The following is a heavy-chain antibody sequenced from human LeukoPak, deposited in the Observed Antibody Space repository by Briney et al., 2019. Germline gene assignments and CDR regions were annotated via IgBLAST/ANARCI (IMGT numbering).Heavy chain of an antibody. D-gene: IGHD3-22*01. CDR2: ISGSGGST. V-gene: IGHV3-23*01. CDR1: GFTFSSYG. Sequence: GGSLRLSCAASGFTFSSYGMHWVRQAPGKGLEWVSAISGSGGSTYYADSVKGRFTISRDNSKNTLYLQMNSLRAEDTAVYYCAKVGYYYDSSGYSDYWGQGTLVTVSS. J-gene: IGHJ4*02. CDR3: AKVGYYYDSSGYSDY.